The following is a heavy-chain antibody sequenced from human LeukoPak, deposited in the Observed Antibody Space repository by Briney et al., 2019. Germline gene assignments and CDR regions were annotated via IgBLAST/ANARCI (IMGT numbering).Heavy chain of an antibody. CDR3: ARGRARDGPGLY. CDR1: GYIFTSYD. CDR2: VNPNSGNT. D-gene: IGHD5-24*01. V-gene: IGHV1-8*01. Sequence: ASVKVSCKASGYIFTSYDISWVRRATGQGLERLGWVNPNSGNTGYAQKFQGRVTMTRNTSITTAYMELSSLRSEDTAVYYCARGRARDGPGLYWGQGTLVTVSS. J-gene: IGHJ4*02.